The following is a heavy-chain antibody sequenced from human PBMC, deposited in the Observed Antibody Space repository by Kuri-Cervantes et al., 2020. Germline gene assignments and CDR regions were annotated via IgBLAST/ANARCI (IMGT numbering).Heavy chain of an antibody. Sequence: SCAVSGYSISSGYYWGWIRQPPGKGLEWIGSMYHSGSTYCNPSPKSRVTISVDTSKNQFSLKLSSVTAADTAFYYCARQPSFVILNWFDPWGQGTLVTVSS. V-gene: IGHV4-38-2*01. D-gene: IGHD2/OR15-2a*01. CDR2: MYHSGST. CDR1: GYSISSGYY. J-gene: IGHJ5*02. CDR3: ARQPSFVILNWFDP.